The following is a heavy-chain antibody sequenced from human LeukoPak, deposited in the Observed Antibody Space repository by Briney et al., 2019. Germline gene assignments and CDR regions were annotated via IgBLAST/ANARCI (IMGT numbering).Heavy chain of an antibody. Sequence: GRSLRLSCAASGFTFSTYAMHWVRQAPGKGLEWLAVISYDGSNKYYADSVKGRFTISRDNSKNTLYLQMNSLRAEDTAVFYCARHKREIAVAGLNAFDIWGQGTMVTVSS. CDR1: GFTFSTYA. CDR2: ISYDGSNK. J-gene: IGHJ3*02. CDR3: ARHKREIAVAGLNAFDI. V-gene: IGHV3-30-3*01. D-gene: IGHD6-19*01.